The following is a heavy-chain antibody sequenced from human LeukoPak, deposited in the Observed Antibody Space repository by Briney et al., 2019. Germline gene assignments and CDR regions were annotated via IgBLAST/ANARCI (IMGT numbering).Heavy chain of an antibody. CDR3: ARRPDYGGTPTFDY. V-gene: IGHV3-66*01. Sequence: GGSLRLSCAASGVTVSSNYMSWVRQAPGKGLEWVSVLCSDGSTYYADSVKGRFTISRDNSKNTLYLQMNSLRAGDTAVYFCARRPDYGGTPTFDYWGQGTLVTVSS. J-gene: IGHJ4*02. CDR2: LCSDGST. D-gene: IGHD4-23*01. CDR1: GVTVSSNY.